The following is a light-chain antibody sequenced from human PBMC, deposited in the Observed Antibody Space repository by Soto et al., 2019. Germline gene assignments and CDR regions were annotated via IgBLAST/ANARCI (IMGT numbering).Light chain of an antibody. CDR3: QQYKSYPRT. CDR1: QSISTW. CDR2: KAS. Sequence: DIQMTQSPSTLSASVGDRVTITCRDSQSISTWLAWYQQKPGKAPKLLMYKASNLESGVTSRFSGSGSGTEFTLTISCLQPDDFATYYCQQYKSYPRTFGQGTKVEIK. V-gene: IGKV1-5*03. J-gene: IGKJ1*01.